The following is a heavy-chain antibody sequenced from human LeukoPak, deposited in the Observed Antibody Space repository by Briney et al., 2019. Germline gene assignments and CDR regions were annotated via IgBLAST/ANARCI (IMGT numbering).Heavy chain of an antibody. CDR3: ARVLIRRTTGAFDI. V-gene: IGHV3-9*01. CDR1: GFTFDDYA. Sequence: PGGSLRLSCAASGFTFDDYAMHWVRQAPGKGLEWVSGISWNSGSIGYADSVKGRFTISRDNAKNSLYLQMNSLRAEDTAVYYCARVLIRRTTGAFDIWGQGTMVTVSS. D-gene: IGHD1-1*01. J-gene: IGHJ3*02. CDR2: ISWNSGSI.